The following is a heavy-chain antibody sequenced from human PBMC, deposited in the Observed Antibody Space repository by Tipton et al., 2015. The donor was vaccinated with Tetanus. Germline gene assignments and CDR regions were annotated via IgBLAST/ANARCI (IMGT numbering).Heavy chain of an antibody. CDR3: ARALYGGCDY. Sequence: SLRLSCAASGFTFSGYAMAWVRQAPGKGLECVSSISGRGGTTSYADFVKGRFTISRDNSKNTLYLQMNSPRAEDTAVYYCARALYGGCDYWGQGTLVTVSS. J-gene: IGHJ4*02. CDR1: GFTFSGYA. V-gene: IGHV3-23*01. CDR2: ISGRGGTT. D-gene: IGHD3-16*01.